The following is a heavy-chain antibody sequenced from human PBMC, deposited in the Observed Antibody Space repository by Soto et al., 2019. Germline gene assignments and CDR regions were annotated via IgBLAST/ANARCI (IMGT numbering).Heavy chain of an antibody. Sequence: EVQLVETGGGLIQPGGSLKLSCSVAGFTVSDSMSWVRQAPGKGLECVSFIHSDGSTHYTDSVRGRFTISRDKSKNTRYLQMDRLRGDDTAVYVCARDASGPFDYWGQGTLVTVSS. V-gene: IGHV3-53*02. D-gene: IGHD6-19*01. CDR3: ARDASGPFDY. CDR2: IHSDGST. J-gene: IGHJ4*02. CDR1: GFTVSDS.